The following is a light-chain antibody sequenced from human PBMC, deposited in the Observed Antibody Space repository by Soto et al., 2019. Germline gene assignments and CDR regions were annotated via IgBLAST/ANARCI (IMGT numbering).Light chain of an antibody. J-gene: IGKJ1*01. CDR1: QSVLYSSNNKNY. CDR3: QQYYSTPRT. CDR2: WAS. Sequence: DIVMTQSPDSLAVSLGERATINCKSSQSVLYSSNNKNYLAWYQQKPGQPPKLLIYWASTRESGVPDRFSGSGSGTDSTLSISSLQAEDVAVYCCQQYYSTPRTFGQGTKVELK. V-gene: IGKV4-1*01.